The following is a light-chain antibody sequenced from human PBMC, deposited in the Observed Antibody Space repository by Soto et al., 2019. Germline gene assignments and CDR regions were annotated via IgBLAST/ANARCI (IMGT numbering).Light chain of an antibody. CDR1: QSVRNSY. CDR2: GAS. Sequence: DIVLMQSPGTLSLSPGERATLSCRASQSVRNSYLAWYQQKPGQAPRLLIYGASSRATGIPDRLSGSGSGKDFTLTISRLEPEDFVVYYCQQYGSSSTFGQGTKVEIK. V-gene: IGKV3-20*01. J-gene: IGKJ1*01. CDR3: QQYGSSST.